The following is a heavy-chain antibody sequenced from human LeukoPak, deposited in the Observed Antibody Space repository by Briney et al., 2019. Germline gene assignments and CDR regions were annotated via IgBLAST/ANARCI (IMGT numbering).Heavy chain of an antibody. CDR3: TTSLPHVVDVTTSDGGN. CDR1: GFTFSSYW. V-gene: IGHV3-7*01. CDR2: IKEDGSEK. J-gene: IGHJ4*02. Sequence: PGGSLRLSCAASGFTFSSYWMSWVRQAPGKGLEWVASIKEDGSEKYYVDSVKGRLTISRDNAKNSLYLQMNSLRAEDTAVYYCTTSLPHVVDVTTSDGGNWGQGTLVTVSS. D-gene: IGHD2-21*02.